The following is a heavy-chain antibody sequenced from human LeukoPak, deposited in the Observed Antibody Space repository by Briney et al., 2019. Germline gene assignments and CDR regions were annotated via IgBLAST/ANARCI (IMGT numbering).Heavy chain of an antibody. CDR2: IYYSGST. D-gene: IGHD2-21*01. CDR1: GGSISSYY. J-gene: IGHJ4*02. Sequence: SETLSLTCTLSGGSISSYYWSWIREPPGKGLEWIGYIYYSGSTNYNPSLKSRVTISVDTSKNQFSLKLSSVTAADTAVYYCARHSSGGDFYFDYWGQGTLVTVSS. V-gene: IGHV4-59*08. CDR3: ARHSSGGDFYFDY.